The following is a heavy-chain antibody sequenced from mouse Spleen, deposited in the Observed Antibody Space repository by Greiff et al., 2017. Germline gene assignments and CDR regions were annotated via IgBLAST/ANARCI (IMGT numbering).Heavy chain of an antibody. Sequence: EVKLMESGGGLVKPGGSLKLSCAASGFTFSSYAMSWVRQTPEKRLEWVAAINSNGGSTYYPDTVKDRFTISRDNAKNTLYLQMSSLRSEDTALYYCARQGLSYAMDYWGQGTSVTVSS. CDR1: GFTFSSYA. J-gene: IGHJ4*01. D-gene: IGHD1-1*02. CDR2: INSNGGST. CDR3: ARQGLSYAMDY. V-gene: IGHV5-6-2*01.